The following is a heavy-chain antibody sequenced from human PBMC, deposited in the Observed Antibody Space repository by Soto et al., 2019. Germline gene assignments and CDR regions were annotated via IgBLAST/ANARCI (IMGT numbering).Heavy chain of an antibody. Sequence: QVQLVQSGAEVKKPGASVKVSCKASGYTFTSYGISWVRQAPGQALEWMGWISAYNGNTNYAQKLQGRVTMTTDTATRTCYMERRGLRSDDTAVYYCARDIGTSHSEDFDYWGQGTLVTVSS. CDR2: ISAYNGNT. J-gene: IGHJ4*02. D-gene: IGHD2-2*01. V-gene: IGHV1-18*01. CDR3: ARDIGTSHSEDFDY. CDR1: GYTFTSYG.